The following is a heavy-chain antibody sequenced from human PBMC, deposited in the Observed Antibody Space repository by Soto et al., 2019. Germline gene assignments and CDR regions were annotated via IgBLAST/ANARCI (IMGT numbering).Heavy chain of an antibody. CDR1: GFTFDDYA. V-gene: IGHV3-9*01. Sequence: GGSLRLSCAASGFTFDDYAMHWVRQVPGKGLEWVSGINWNSGSIGYADSVKGRFAISRDNAKNSLHLQMNSLRAEDTASYYCVKDESINWYSGHFRHWGQGTLVTVSS. D-gene: IGHD6-13*01. CDR3: VKDESINWYSGHFRH. CDR2: INWNSGSI. J-gene: IGHJ1*01.